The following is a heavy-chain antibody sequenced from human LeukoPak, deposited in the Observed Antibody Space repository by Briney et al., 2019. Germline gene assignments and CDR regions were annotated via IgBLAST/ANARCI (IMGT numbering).Heavy chain of an antibody. CDR3: ARGIAVAGTDF. D-gene: IGHD6-19*01. V-gene: IGHV3-9*01. J-gene: IGHJ4*02. Sequence: GGSLRLSCAASGFTFDDYAMHWVRQAPGKGLEWVSGISWNSGSIGYADSVKGRFTISRDNAKNTLFLQMNTLRAEDTATYYCARGIAVAGTDFWGQGTLVTVSS. CDR1: GFTFDDYA. CDR2: ISWNSGSI.